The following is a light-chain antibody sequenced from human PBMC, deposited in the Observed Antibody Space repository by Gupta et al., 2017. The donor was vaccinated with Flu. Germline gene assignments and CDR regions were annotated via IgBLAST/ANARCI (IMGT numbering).Light chain of an antibody. Sequence: QSALTQPASVSGSPGQSITISCTGTSNDIGDYSYVSWYQQHPGKAPKLMIHDVSDRPSGVSNRFSGSKSGNTASLTISGLQADDEAEYYCSSFASTNTLVFGGGTKLTVL. V-gene: IGLV2-14*01. CDR1: SNDIGDYSY. J-gene: IGLJ2*01. CDR2: DVS. CDR3: SSFASTNTLV.